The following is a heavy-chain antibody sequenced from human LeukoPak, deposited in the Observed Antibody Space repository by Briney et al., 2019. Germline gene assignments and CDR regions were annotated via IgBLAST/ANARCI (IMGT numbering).Heavy chain of an antibody. CDR2: IYTSGST. V-gene: IGHV4-61*02. CDR3: ASVYSEEIARRGSDAFDI. J-gene: IGHJ3*02. CDR1: GGSISSGSYY. D-gene: IGHD2-21*01. Sequence: KSSETLSLTCTVSGGSISSGSYYWSWIRQPAGKGLEWIGRIYTSGSTNYNPSLKSRVTISVDTSKNQFSLKLSSVTAADTAVYYCASVYSEEIARRGSDAFDIWGQGTMVTVSS.